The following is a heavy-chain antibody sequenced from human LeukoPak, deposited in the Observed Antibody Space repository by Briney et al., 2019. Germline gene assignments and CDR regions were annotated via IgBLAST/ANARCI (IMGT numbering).Heavy chain of an antibody. CDR1: GYTFTSYG. CDR2: ISAYNGNT. J-gene: IGHJ4*02. Sequence: EASVKVSCKASGYTFTSYGISWVRQAPGQGLEWMGWISAYNGNTNYAQKLQGRVTMTTDTSTSTAYMELRSLRSDDTAVYYCARVLFRAKTKGIVGATTGGKPYDYWGQGTLVTVSS. D-gene: IGHD1-26*01. CDR3: ARVLFRAKTKGIVGATTGGKPYDY. V-gene: IGHV1-18*01.